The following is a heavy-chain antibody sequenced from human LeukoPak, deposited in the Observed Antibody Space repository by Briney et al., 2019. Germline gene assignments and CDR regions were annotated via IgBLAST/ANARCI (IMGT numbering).Heavy chain of an antibody. Sequence: GGPLRLSCAASGFIFSSYGMHWVRQAPGKGLEWVAFIRYDGRNKYYADSVKGRFTISRDNSKNTLYLQMNSLRAEDTAVYYCARDRDVYYFDYWGQGTLVTVSS. D-gene: IGHD3-10*01. J-gene: IGHJ4*02. V-gene: IGHV3-30*02. CDR1: GFIFSSYG. CDR2: IRYDGRNK. CDR3: ARDRDVYYFDY.